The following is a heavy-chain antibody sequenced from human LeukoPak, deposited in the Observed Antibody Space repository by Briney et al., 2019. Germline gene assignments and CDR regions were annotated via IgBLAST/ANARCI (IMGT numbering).Heavy chain of an antibody. D-gene: IGHD6-13*01. CDR3: GRLRYGNYFDY. CDR1: GFTFSTYW. V-gene: IGHV3-7*01. CDR2: IKKDGSEK. J-gene: IGHJ4*02. Sequence: GGSLRLSCAASGFTFSTYWMSWVRQAPRKGPEWVANIKKDGSEKYYVDSVKGRFTISRDNAKNSLYLQMNSLRDEDTAVYYCGRLRYGNYFDYWGQGALVIVSS.